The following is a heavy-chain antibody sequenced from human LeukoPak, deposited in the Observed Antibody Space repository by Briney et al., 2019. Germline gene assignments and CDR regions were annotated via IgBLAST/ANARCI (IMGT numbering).Heavy chain of an antibody. CDR2: IYYSGST. CDR3: ARYVAANWNFDL. V-gene: IGHV4-59*01. D-gene: IGHD3-16*01. Sequence: SETLSLTCTVSGGSISNYYWSWIRQPPGKGLEWIGYIYYSGSTNYNPSLKSRLTISVDTSKNQFSLKLSSVTAADTAVYYCARYVAANWNFDLWGRGTLVTVSS. J-gene: IGHJ2*01. CDR1: GGSISNYY.